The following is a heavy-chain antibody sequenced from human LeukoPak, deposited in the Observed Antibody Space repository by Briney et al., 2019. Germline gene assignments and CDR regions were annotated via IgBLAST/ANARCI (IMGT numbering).Heavy chain of an antibody. CDR1: GGSFSGYY. V-gene: IGHV4-34*01. J-gene: IGHJ4*02. D-gene: IGHD3-22*01. CDR2: INHSGST. CDR3: ARGGPPPFGSGTYYCDSSGRWCFDY. Sequence: SETLSLTCAVYGGSFSGYYWSWIRQPPGKGLEWIGEINHSGSTNYNPSLKSRVTISVDTSKNQFSLKLSSVTAADTAVYYCARGGPPPFGSGTYYCDSSGRWCFDYWGQGTLVTVSS.